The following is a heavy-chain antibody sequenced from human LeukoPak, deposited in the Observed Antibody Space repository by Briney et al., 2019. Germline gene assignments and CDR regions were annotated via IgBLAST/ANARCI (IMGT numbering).Heavy chain of an antibody. CDR2: IYPADSGI. CDR1: GYSSPNYW. Sequence: GESLKISCKGSGYSSPNYWIGWVRQMPGQGLEWMGIIYPADSGIRYSPAFQGQVTISADKSINTAYLQWTSLKASDTAMYYCARRKGDGYNSPFDYWGQGTLVTVSS. D-gene: IGHD5-24*01. J-gene: IGHJ4*02. V-gene: IGHV5-51*01. CDR3: ARRKGDGYNSPFDY.